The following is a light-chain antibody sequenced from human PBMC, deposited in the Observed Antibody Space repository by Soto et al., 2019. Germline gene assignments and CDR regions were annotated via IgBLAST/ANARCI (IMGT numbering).Light chain of an antibody. CDR1: QTVGNNY. Sequence: EIVLTQSPGTLSLSPGERATLSCRASQTVGNNYLDWYQQKPGPAPRLLIYGASSRATVIPDRFSGSGSGTDFTLTISRLEPEDFAVYYCRQSATSPRTFGQGTKVEIK. J-gene: IGKJ1*01. CDR2: GAS. CDR3: RQSATSPRT. V-gene: IGKV3-20*01.